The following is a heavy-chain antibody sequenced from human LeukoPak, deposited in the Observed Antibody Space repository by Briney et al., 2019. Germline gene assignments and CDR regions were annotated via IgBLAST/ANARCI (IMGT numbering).Heavy chain of an antibody. CDR1: GDSISSSY. V-gene: IGHV4-59*01. CDR3: ARESRVHYYMDV. D-gene: IGHD1-1*01. Sequence: SETLSLTCSVSGDSISSSYWSWIRQPPGKGLEWIGYINYSGGTNYNPSLKSRVTISVDTSKNQFSLKLSSVTAADTAVYYCARESRVHYYMDVWGKGTTVTVSS. CDR2: INYSGGT. J-gene: IGHJ6*03.